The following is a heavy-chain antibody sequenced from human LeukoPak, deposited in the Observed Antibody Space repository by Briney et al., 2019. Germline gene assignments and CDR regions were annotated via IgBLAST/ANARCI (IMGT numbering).Heavy chain of an antibody. CDR3: AKMGQWLVPGIDY. Sequence: PGGSLRLSCAASGFTFTDSYMTWVRQAPGKGLEWLSYISGSGDDTNYADSVRGRFTISRDNAKNSLYLQMNSLRVEDTAVYYCAKMGQWLVPGIDYWGQGTLVTVSS. V-gene: IGHV3-11*06. CDR1: GFTFTDSY. CDR2: ISGSGDDT. D-gene: IGHD6-19*01. J-gene: IGHJ4*02.